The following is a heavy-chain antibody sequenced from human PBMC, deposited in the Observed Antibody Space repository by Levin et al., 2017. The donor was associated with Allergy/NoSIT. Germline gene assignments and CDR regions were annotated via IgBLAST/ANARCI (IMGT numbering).Heavy chain of an antibody. D-gene: IGHD3-10*01. CDR1: GFRFDDYG. J-gene: IGHJ6*02. CDR2: INWNGRNI. CDR3: ARGRLGDQIGKMDV. V-gene: IGHV3-20*01. Sequence: RSGGSLRLSCAASGFRFDDYGMSWVRQAPGKGLEWVSGINWNGRNIGYADSVKGRFTISRDSAKNSLYLQMNSLRAEDTALYHCARGRLGDQIGKMDVWGQGTTVTVSS.